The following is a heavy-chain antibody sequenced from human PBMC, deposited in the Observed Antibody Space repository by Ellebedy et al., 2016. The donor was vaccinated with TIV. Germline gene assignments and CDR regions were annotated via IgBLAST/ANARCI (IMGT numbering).Heavy chain of an antibody. CDR1: GFTFSNHW. CDR2: MNQDGSEK. D-gene: IGHD6-19*01. V-gene: IGHV3-7*01. J-gene: IGHJ4*02. CDR3: ARGPHEIAVADY. Sequence: GESLKISXAASGFTFSNHWMTWVRQAPGKGLEWVANMNQDGSEKYYVDSVKGRFTISRDNAKNSLYLQMNSLRAEDTAVYYCARGPHEIAVADYWGQGTLVTVSS.